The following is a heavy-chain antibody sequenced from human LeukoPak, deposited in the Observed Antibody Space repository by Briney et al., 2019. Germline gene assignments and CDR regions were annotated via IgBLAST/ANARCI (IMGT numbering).Heavy chain of an antibody. D-gene: IGHD1-26*01. Sequence: ASVKVSCTASGYTFTTYYMHWVRQAPGQGLEWMGIINPSGGSTSYAQKFQGRVTMTRDTSTSTVYMGLSSLRSEDTAVYYCARESGSYEAYFDYWGQGTLVTVSS. V-gene: IGHV1-46*01. CDR1: GYTFTTYY. CDR3: ARESGSYEAYFDY. J-gene: IGHJ4*02. CDR2: INPSGGST.